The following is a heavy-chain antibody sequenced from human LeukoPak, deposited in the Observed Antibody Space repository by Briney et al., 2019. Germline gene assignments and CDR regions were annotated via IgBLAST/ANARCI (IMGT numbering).Heavy chain of an antibody. J-gene: IGHJ4*02. CDR2: IYYSGST. CDR1: GGSISSYY. V-gene: IGHV4-59*08. CDR3: ARWGPTVVTLIDY. Sequence: SETLSLTCTVSGGSISSYYWSWMRQPPGKGLEWIGYIYYSGSTNYNPSLKSRVTISVDTSKNQFSLKLSSVTAADTAVYYCARWGPTVVTLIDYWGQGALVTVSS. D-gene: IGHD4-23*01.